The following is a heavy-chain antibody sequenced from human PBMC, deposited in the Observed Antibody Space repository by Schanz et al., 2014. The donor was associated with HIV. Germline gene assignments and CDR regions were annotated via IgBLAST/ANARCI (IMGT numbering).Heavy chain of an antibody. CDR3: VRAASFHFDKEGYYRNWYFDF. J-gene: IGHJ2*01. Sequence: QVQLVQSGAEVKKPGASVKVSCKASGYTFTDYFVHWVRQAPGQGLEWMGWVNPESGNTGMADTFLGRLSLTRFTSTGTAYMELDSLRSEDTAIYYCVRAASFHFDKEGYYRNWYFDFWGRGTLVAVSS. CDR2: VNPESGNT. V-gene: IGHV1-8*02. CDR1: GYTFTDYF. D-gene: IGHD1-26*01.